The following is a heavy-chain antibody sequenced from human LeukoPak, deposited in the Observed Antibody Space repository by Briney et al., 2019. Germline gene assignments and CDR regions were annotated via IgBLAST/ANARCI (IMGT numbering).Heavy chain of an antibody. V-gene: IGHV3-30*18. D-gene: IGHD6-19*01. CDR2: ISCDGDNK. J-gene: IGHJ4*02. CDR3: TKDRSTGWYAGFDY. Sequence: GESLKISCAASGFTFSSYGMHWVRQAPGKGLEWVAFISCDGDNKHYADSVKGRFTISRDNSKNTLYLQMNSLGTEDSAVYYCTKDRSTGWYAGFDYWGQGTLVTVSS. CDR1: GFTFSSYG.